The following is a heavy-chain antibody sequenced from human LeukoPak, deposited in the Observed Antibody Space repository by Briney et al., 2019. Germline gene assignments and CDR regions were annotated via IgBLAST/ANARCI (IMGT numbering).Heavy chain of an antibody. CDR1: GYTFTGYY. D-gene: IGHD6-19*01. Sequence: ASVKVSCKASGYTFTGYYMHWVRQAPGQGLEWMGWISPNSGGTNYAQKFQGRVTMTRDTSISTAYMELSRLRSDDTAVYYCASHPSSGWYSLWYWGQGTLVTVSS. J-gene: IGHJ4*02. V-gene: IGHV1-2*02. CDR3: ASHPSSGWYSLWY. CDR2: ISPNSGGT.